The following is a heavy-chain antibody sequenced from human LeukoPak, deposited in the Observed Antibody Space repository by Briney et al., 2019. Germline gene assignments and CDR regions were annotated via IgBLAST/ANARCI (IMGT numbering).Heavy chain of an antibody. CDR2: INPSGGST. V-gene: IGHV1-46*01. Sequence: ASVKVSCKASGYTFTSYYMHWVRQAPGQGLEWMGIINPSGGSTSYAQKFQGRVTMTRDMSTSTVYMELSSLRSEDTAVYYCAREYPGSSWLNWFDPWGQGTLVTVSS. CDR1: GYTFTSYY. D-gene: IGHD6-13*01. CDR3: AREYPGSSWLNWFDP. J-gene: IGHJ5*02.